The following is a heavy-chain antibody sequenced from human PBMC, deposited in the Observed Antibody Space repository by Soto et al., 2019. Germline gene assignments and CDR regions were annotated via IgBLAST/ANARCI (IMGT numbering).Heavy chain of an antibody. V-gene: IGHV3-23*01. D-gene: IGHD6-19*01. J-gene: IGHJ1*01. CDR2: ISGSGGST. CDR1: GFTFSSYA. CDR3: AKLPRWAYSSGWHRRSYFQH. Sequence: GGSLRLSCAASGFTFSSYAMSWVRQAPGKGLEWVSAISGSGGSTYYADSVKGRFTISRDNSKKTLYLQMNSLRAEDTAVYYCAKLPRWAYSSGWHRRSYFQHWGQGTLVTVSS.